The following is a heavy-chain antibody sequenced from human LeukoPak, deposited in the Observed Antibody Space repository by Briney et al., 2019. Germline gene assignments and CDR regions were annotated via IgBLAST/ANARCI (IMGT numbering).Heavy chain of an antibody. V-gene: IGHV1-2*02. CDR1: GYTFTGYY. CDR2: INPNSGGT. D-gene: IGHD3-16*01. J-gene: IGHJ5*02. Sequence: ASVKVSCKASGYTFTGYYMHWVRQAPGQGLEWMGWINPNSGGTNYAQKFQGRVTMTRDTSISTAYMEMSRLRSDDTAVYYCARDVSAGGTNWFDPWGQGTLVTVSP. CDR3: ARDVSAGGTNWFDP.